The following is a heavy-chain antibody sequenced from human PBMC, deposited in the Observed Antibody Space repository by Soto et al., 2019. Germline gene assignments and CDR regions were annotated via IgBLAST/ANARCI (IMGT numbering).Heavy chain of an antibody. Sequence: KPSETLSLTCTVSGGSISSSSYYWGWIRQPPGKGLEWIGSIYYSGSTYYNPSLKSRVTISVDTSKNQFSLKLSSVTAADTAVYYCARLDGDYGYYYYYMDVWGKGTTVTVS. CDR3: ARLDGDYGYYYYYMDV. J-gene: IGHJ6*03. V-gene: IGHV4-39*01. CDR2: IYYSGST. D-gene: IGHD4-17*01. CDR1: GGSISSSSYY.